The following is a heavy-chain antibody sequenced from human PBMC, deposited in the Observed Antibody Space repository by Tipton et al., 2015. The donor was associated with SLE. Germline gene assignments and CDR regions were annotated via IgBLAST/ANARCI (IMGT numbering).Heavy chain of an antibody. CDR1: GFTFSGSG. CDR3: TRDNSNYDWFDP. Sequence: SLRLSCAASGFTFSGSGVHWVRQGSGKGLEWVGRIRDRVNNYATAYAESAKGRFTISRDDSKNMAFLQMNSLKTEDTAVYYCTRDNSNYDWFDPWGQGTLVTVSS. V-gene: IGHV3-73*01. J-gene: IGHJ5*02. CDR2: IRDRVNNYAT. D-gene: IGHD4-11*01.